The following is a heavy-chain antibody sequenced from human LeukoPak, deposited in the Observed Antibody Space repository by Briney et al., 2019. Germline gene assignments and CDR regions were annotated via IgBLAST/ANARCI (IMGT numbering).Heavy chain of an antibody. V-gene: IGHV1-8*03. CDR1: GYTFTSYD. Sequence: GASVKVSCKASGYTFTSYDINWVRQATGQGLEWMGWMNPNSGNTGHAQKFQGRVTITRNTSISTAYMELSNLRSEDTAVYSCARMGPEGFDPWGQGTLVTVSS. CDR3: ARMGPEGFDP. D-gene: IGHD1-14*01. J-gene: IGHJ5*02. CDR2: MNPNSGNT.